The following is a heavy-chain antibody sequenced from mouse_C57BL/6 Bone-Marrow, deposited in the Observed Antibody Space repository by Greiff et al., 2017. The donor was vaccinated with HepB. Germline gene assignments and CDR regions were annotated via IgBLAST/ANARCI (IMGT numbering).Heavy chain of an antibody. CDR1: GYTFTSYW. Sequence: QVQLQQPGAELVKPGASVKLSCKASGYTFTSYWMHWVKQRPGQGLEWIGMIHPNSGSTNYNEKFKSKATLTVDKSSSTAYMQLSSLTSEDSAVYNCANPSYYYGSSWNYWGQGTTLTVSS. J-gene: IGHJ2*01. CDR3: ANPSYYYGSSWNY. D-gene: IGHD1-1*01. V-gene: IGHV1-64*01. CDR2: IHPNSGST.